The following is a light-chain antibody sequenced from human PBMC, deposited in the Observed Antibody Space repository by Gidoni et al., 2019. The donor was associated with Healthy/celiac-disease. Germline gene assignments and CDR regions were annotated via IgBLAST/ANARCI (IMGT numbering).Light chain of an antibody. CDR2: AAS. J-gene: IGKJ1*01. CDR1: QSISSY. CDR3: QQSYSTPPWT. Sequence: DIQLTQSPSSLSASVGDRVTTTCRASQSISSYLNWYQQKPGNAPKLLIYAASSLESGVPSRFSGSGSGTDFTLTISSLQPEDFATYYCQQSYSTPPWTFGQGTKVEIK. V-gene: IGKV1-39*01.